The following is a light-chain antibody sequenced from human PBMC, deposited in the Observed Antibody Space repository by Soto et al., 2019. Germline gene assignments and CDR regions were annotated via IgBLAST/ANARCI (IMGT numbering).Light chain of an antibody. J-gene: IGKJ5*01. CDR2: AAS. CDR3: QQSFSSPIT. CDR1: QSIISY. V-gene: IGKV1-39*01. Sequence: IQLPPSPSSLSASVGDRVTITCRASQSIISYLNWYQQKPGKAPKLLIYAASSLQSGVPSRFSGSGSGTDFTLTISSLQPEDFATYYCQQSFSSPITFGHGTRLEI.